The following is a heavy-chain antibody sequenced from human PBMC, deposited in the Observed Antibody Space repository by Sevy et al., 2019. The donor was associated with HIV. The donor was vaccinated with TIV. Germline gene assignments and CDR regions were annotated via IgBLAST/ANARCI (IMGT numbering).Heavy chain of an antibody. D-gene: IGHD3-22*01. CDR2: VSTSSSYI. Sequence: GGSLRLSCAASGFTFSSYSMNWVRQAPGKGLEWVSSVSTSSSYIYYADSVKGRFTISRDNAKNSLYLQMNSLRAEDTAVYYCARYRTDYYDSSGGGLYYYYYMDVWGKGTTVTVSS. V-gene: IGHV3-21*01. CDR3: ARYRTDYYDSSGGGLYYYYYMDV. CDR1: GFTFSSYS. J-gene: IGHJ6*03.